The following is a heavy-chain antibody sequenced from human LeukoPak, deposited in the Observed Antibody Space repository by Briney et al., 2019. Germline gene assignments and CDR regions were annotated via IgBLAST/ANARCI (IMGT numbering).Heavy chain of an antibody. D-gene: IGHD4-11*01. CDR2: IYYSGST. CDR3: ARTSELDYSNSPVELAA. Sequence: SETLSLTCTVSGGSISCYYWSWIRQPPGKGLVWIGYIYYSGSTNYNPSLKSRVTISVDTPKNQYSLKLSSVTAADTAVYYCARTSELDYSNSPVELAAWGQGTLVTVSS. J-gene: IGHJ4*02. CDR1: GGSISCYY. V-gene: IGHV4-59*08.